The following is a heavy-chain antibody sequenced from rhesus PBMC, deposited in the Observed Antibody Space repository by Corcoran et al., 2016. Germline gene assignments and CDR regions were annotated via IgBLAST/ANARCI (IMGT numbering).Heavy chain of an antibody. CDR1: GGSISGYYY. D-gene: IGHD3-16*01. CDR2: IYGNSAST. V-gene: IGHV4-73*01. Sequence: QVKLQQWGEGLVKPSETLSLTCAVYGGSISGYYYWSLLRQPPGKGLEWIGYIYGNSASTNYNPSLKNRVTISKDTSKNQFSLKLSSVTAADTAVYYCARASTGSGSFFAFDFWGQGLRVTVSS. CDR3: ARASTGSGSFFAFDF. J-gene: IGHJ3*01.